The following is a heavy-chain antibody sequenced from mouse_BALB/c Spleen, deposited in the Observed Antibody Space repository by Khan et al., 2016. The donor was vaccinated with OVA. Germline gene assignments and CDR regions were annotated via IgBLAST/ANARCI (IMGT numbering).Heavy chain of an antibody. Sequence: EVELVESGGGLVKPGGSLKLSCEASGFTFSDYYMYWVRQTPEKRLEWVATISDVGSYIYYLDNVRGRFTISRDNAKNNLYLQLSSLKSEDTAMYYCIRGYYGDPFAYWGHGTLVTVSA. CDR3: IRGYYGDPFAY. D-gene: IGHD2-13*01. CDR1: GFTFSDYY. V-gene: IGHV5-4*02. CDR2: ISDVGSYI. J-gene: IGHJ3*01.